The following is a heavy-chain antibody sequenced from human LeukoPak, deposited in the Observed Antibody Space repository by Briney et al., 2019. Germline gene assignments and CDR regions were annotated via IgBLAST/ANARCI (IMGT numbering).Heavy chain of an antibody. Sequence: ASETLSLTCSVSGGSISSYYWRWIRQPPGKGLEYIGYSYYSGSTDYNPSLKSRVTISVDTSNQFSLMLTSMTAADTAVYYCARQSIAARRAFDIWGQGTMVTVSS. V-gene: IGHV4-59*08. D-gene: IGHD6-6*01. CDR1: GGSISSYY. J-gene: IGHJ3*02. CDR2: SYYSGST. CDR3: ARQSIAARRAFDI.